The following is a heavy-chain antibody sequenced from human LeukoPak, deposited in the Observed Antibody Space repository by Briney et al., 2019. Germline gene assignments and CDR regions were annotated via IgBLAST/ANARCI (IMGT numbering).Heavy chain of an antibody. Sequence: GGSLRLSCAASGFTFNNYAMSWVRQAPGKGLEWVSAISGSDAGTYYADSVKGRFTISRDNSKNTLYLQMNSLRAEDAAVYYCARHLSSGAFDIRGQGAMVTVSS. CDR3: ARHLSSGAFDI. CDR1: GFTFNNYA. CDR2: ISGSDAGT. V-gene: IGHV3-23*01. J-gene: IGHJ3*02.